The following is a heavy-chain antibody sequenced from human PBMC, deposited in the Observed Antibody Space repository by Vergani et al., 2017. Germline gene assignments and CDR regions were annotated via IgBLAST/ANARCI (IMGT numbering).Heavy chain of an antibody. D-gene: IGHD2-15*01. CDR3: AKGFNAIVVVVAALDY. V-gene: IGHV3-23*01. CDR2: LSGSGGSP. Sequence: EVQLLESGGGLVQPGGSLRLSCAASGFTFSSYAMSWVRQSPGKGLEWVSALSGSGGSPYYADSVKGRFTISRDTSKNTLYLQMNSLRAEATAVYYCAKGFNAIVVVVAALDYWGQGTLVTVSS. J-gene: IGHJ4*02. CDR1: GFTFSSYA.